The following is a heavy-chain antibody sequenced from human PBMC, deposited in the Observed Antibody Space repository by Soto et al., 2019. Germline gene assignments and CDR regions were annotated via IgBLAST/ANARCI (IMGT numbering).Heavy chain of an antibody. V-gene: IGHV1-69*13. CDR2: IIPIFGTA. D-gene: IGHD3-10*02. J-gene: IGHJ6*02. CDR3: ASRVRGEAYYHYGMDV. Sequence: SVKVSCKASGGTFSSYAISWVRQAPGQGLEWMGGIIPIFGTANYAQKFQGRVTITADESTSTAYMELSSLRSEDTAVYYCASRVRGEAYYHYGMDVWGQGTTVTVSS. CDR1: GGTFSSYA.